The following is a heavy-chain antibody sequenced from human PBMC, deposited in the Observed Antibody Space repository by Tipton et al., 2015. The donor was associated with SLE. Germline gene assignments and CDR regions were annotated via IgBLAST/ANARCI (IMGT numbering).Heavy chain of an antibody. CDR1: GGSISSFH. D-gene: IGHD3/OR15-3a*01. J-gene: IGHJ4*02. V-gene: IGHV4-59*08. CDR2: IYYSGST. Sequence: TLSLTCTVSGGSISSFHWSWIRQPPGKGLEWIGYIYYSGSTTYNPSLKSRVTISVDTSKNQFSLKLSSVTAADTAFYYCARHAGLDYYFDYWGQGTLATVSS. CDR3: ARHAGLDYYFDY.